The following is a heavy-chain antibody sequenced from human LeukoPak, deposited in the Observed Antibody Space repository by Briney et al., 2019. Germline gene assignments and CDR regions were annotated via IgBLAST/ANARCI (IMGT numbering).Heavy chain of an antibody. V-gene: IGHV3-43*02. CDR1: GITFEDYA. D-gene: IGHD6-19*01. Sequence: PGGSLRLSCAASGITFEDYAMHWVRQAPGKGVEWVSFISGDGGTTYYADSVKGRFTISRDNSKTSLYLQMNSLRTEDTALYYCAKDQGASGWGAFDYWGQGTLVTVSS. J-gene: IGHJ4*02. CDR3: AKDQGASGWGAFDY. CDR2: ISGDGGTT.